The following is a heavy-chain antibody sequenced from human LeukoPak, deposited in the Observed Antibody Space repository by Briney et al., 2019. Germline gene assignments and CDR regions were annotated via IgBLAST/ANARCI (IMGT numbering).Heavy chain of an antibody. V-gene: IGHV1-69*05. CDR2: IIPIYGTA. Sequence: SVKVSCKGSGGTFSSYAISWVRQPPAQGLEWMGRIIPIYGTANNAQKVQGRVTITTDESTSKAYMELSSLRSEDTGVYYCARSSHKYSKFDYWGQGTLVTVSS. CDR1: GGTFSSYA. D-gene: IGHD5-18*01. J-gene: IGHJ4*02. CDR3: ARSSHKYSKFDY.